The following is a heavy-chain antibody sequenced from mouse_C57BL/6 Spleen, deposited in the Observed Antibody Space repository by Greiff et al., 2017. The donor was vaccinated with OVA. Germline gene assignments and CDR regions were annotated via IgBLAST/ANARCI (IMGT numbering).Heavy chain of an antibody. CDR1: GYTFTDYY. J-gene: IGHJ4*01. D-gene: IGHD2-1*01. V-gene: IGHV1-26*01. CDR2: INPNNGGT. Sequence: EVKLQQSGPELVKPGASVKISCKASGYTFTDYYMNWVKQSHGKSLEWIGDINPNNGGTSYNQKFKGKATLTVDKSSSTAYMELRSLTSEDSAVYYCASYYGNPYAMDYWGQGTSVTVSS. CDR3: ASYYGNPYAMDY.